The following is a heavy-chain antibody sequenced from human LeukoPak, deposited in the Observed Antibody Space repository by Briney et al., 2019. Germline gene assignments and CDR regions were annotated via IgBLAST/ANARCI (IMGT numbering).Heavy chain of an antibody. CDR3: ASLYCSSTSCPQGIDY. J-gene: IGHJ4*02. Sequence: GGSLRLSCAASGFTFSSYSMNWVRQAPGKGLEWVSSVSSSSSYIYYADSVKGRFTISRDNAKNSLYLQMNSLRAEDTAVYYCASLYCSSTSCPQGIDYWGQGTLVTVSS. V-gene: IGHV3-21*01. D-gene: IGHD2-2*01. CDR2: VSSSSSYI. CDR1: GFTFSSYS.